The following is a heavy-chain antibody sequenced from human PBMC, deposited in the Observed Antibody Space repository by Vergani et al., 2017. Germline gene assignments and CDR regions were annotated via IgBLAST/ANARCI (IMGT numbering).Heavy chain of an antibody. CDR3: SSEITIFGGVDY. V-gene: IGHV4-31*03. Sequence: QVQLQESGPGLVKPPQTLSLTCTVSGGSISSGGYYWSWIRQHPGKGLEWIGYIYYSGSTYYNPSLNSRVTISVDTSKNQFSLKLSSVTAADTAVYYCSSEITIFGGVDYWGQGTLVTVSS. CDR1: GGSISSGGYY. D-gene: IGHD3-3*01. J-gene: IGHJ4*02. CDR2: IYYSGST.